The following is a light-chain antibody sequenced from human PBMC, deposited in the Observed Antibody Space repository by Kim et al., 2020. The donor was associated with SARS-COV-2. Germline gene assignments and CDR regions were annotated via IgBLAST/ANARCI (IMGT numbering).Light chain of an antibody. CDR3: SSYAGSSWI. Sequence: PGQSITISCTETSSDVGNYYLVSWYQQHPGKAPKVMIHEVTKRPSGVSNRFSGSKSGNTASLTISGLQAEDEADYYCSSYAGSSWIFGGGTQLTVL. J-gene: IGLJ2*01. CDR1: SSDVGNYYL. V-gene: IGLV2-23*02. CDR2: EVT.